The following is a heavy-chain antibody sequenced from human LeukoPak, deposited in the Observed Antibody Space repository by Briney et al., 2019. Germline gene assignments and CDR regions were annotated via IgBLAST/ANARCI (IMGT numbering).Heavy chain of an antibody. CDR2: IYYSGST. D-gene: IGHD6-19*01. Sequence: NPSETLSLTCAVYGGSFSGYYWSWIRQPPGKGLEWIGYIYYSGSTNYNPSLKSRVTISVDTSKNQFSLKLSSVTAADTAVYYCARSTEQWLVTRFDYWGQGTLVTVSS. V-gene: IGHV4-59*01. CDR1: GGSFSGYY. J-gene: IGHJ4*02. CDR3: ARSTEQWLVTRFDY.